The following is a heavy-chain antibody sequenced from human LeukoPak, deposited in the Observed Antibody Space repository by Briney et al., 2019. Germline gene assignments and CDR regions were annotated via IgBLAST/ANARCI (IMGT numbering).Heavy chain of an antibody. D-gene: IGHD3-3*01. CDR2: ISSSSSYI. Sequence: GGSLRLSCVASGFTFSSYSMNWVRPAPGKGLEWVSSISSSSSYIYYADSVKGRFTITRDNAKNSLYLLMNSLRAEETAVYYCARSTIFGVAYQGYWGQGTLVTVSS. CDR3: ARSTIFGVAYQGY. V-gene: IGHV3-21*01. J-gene: IGHJ4*02. CDR1: GFTFSSYS.